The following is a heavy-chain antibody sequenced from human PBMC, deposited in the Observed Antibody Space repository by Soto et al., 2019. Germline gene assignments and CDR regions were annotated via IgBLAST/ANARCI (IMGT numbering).Heavy chain of an antibody. CDR2: IYSGGGT. CDR1: GFTFSSYA. CDR3: ATSPTEGY. J-gene: IGHJ4*02. D-gene: IGHD2-2*01. Sequence: GGSLRLSCAASGFTFSSYAMTWVRQAPGKGLEWVSRIYSGGGTSYADTVKGRFTISRDKSKNTLYLQMNSLRGDDTAVYYCATSPTEGYWGQGTPVTVSS. V-gene: IGHV3-66*01.